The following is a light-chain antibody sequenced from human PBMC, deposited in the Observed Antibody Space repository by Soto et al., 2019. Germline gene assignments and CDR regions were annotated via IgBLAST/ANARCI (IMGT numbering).Light chain of an antibody. J-gene: IGKJ2*01. CDR3: QQYGSSPRT. Sequence: EIVMTQSPATLSVSPGERATLSCRASQSVSSNLAWYQQKPGQAPRLLIYAASTRATGIPARFSGSGSGTEFTLSISSLQSEDFAVYYCQQYGSSPRTFGQGTKVEIK. CDR2: AAS. CDR1: QSVSSN. V-gene: IGKV3-15*01.